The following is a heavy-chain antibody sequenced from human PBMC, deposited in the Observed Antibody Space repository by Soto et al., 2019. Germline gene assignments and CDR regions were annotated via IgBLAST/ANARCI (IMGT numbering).Heavy chain of an antibody. Sequence: PGESPKISCKGSGYSFATSWISWVRQMPGKGLEWMGKIDPSDSYTNYSPSFQGHVTISADKSISTAYLQWSSLKASDTAMYYCVRHMSHSAAILDYWGQGTLVTVSS. CDR1: GYSFATSW. D-gene: IGHD2-2*02. J-gene: IGHJ4*02. CDR2: IDPSDSYT. CDR3: VRHMSHSAAILDY. V-gene: IGHV5-10-1*01.